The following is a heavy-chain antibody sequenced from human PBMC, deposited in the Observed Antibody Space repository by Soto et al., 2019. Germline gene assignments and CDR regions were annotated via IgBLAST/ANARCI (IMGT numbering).Heavy chain of an antibody. V-gene: IGHV1-46*01. CDR2: INPSGGTT. CDR1: GYTFTNYY. J-gene: IGHJ4*01. D-gene: IGHD1-26*01. CDR3: ARGSGASNAL. Sequence: QVQLVQSGAEVKKPGASVQVSCKASGYTFTNYYIHWVRQAPGQGLEYMGIINPSGGTTNYAQKFQGRVTLTMDTSTSTVYMEVSSLRSDDTAIYYCARGSGASNALWGHGTLVTVSS.